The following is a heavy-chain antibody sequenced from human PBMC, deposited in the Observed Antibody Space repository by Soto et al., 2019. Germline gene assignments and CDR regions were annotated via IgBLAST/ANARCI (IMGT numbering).Heavy chain of an antibody. J-gene: IGHJ5*02. CDR1: GGSFSGYY. Sequence: SETLSLTCAVYGGSFSGYYWSWIRQPPGKGLEWIGEINHSGSTNYNPSLKSRVTISVDTSKNQFSLKLSSVTAADTAVYYCARGRLYYGSGSYYRTWGQGTLVTVSS. CDR3: ARGRLYYGSGSYYRT. V-gene: IGHV4-34*01. CDR2: INHSGST. D-gene: IGHD3-10*01.